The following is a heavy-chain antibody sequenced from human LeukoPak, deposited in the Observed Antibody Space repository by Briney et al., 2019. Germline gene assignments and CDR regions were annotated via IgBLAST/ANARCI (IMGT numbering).Heavy chain of an antibody. CDR2: IKQDGSEK. CDR1: GFTFSSYW. Sequence: GGSLRLSCAASGFTFSSYWMSWVRQPPGKGLEWVANIKQDGSEKYYVDSVKGRFTISRDNAKNSLYLQMNSLRAEDTAVYYCARNTWGVTTGLDYWGQGTLVTVSS. CDR3: ARNTWGVTTGLDY. J-gene: IGHJ4*02. V-gene: IGHV3-7*01. D-gene: IGHD3-16*01.